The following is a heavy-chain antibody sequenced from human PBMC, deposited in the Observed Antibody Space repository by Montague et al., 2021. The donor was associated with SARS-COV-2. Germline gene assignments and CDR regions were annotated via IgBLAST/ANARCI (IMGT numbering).Heavy chain of an antibody. Sequence: SETLSLTCAVYGGSFSGYWWTWIRQSPGKGLEWTGGINHSGRTNYNPSLKSRVTISVDTSKNQFSLDLTSVTAADTAVYYCARGAPGYWGQGTLVTVSS. CDR1: GGSFSGYW. J-gene: IGHJ4*02. CDR3: ARGAPGY. CDR2: INHSGRT. V-gene: IGHV4-34*01.